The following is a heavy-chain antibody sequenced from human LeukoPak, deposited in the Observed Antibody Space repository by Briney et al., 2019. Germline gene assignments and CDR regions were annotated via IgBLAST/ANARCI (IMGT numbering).Heavy chain of an antibody. D-gene: IGHD3-10*01. CDR1: GFTFRDDS. Sequence: RGSPRLSCAASGFTFRDDSMHWVRQSPGKGLGRVAFIRKDVSNKYYEDSVKRRFTIFRDNYKNTLYLQMNSLRAEDTAVYYCARDLSSNQGVIKEGFDYWGQGTLVTVSS. CDR3: ARDLSSNQGVIKEGFDY. CDR2: IRKDVSNK. J-gene: IGHJ4*02. V-gene: IGHV3-30*02.